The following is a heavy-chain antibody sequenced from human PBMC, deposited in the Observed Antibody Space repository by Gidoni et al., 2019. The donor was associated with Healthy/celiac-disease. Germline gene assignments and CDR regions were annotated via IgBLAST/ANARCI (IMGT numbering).Heavy chain of an antibody. CDR2: IRSKADGGTT. CDR1: GFTFGDYA. Sequence: EVQLVESGGGLVQPGRSLRLSCTASGFTFGDYAMSWFRQAPGKGLEWVGFIRSKADGGTTEYAASVKGRFTISRDDSKSIAYLQMNSLKTEDTAVYYCTRETPIAAAGPPDYWGQGTLVTVSS. J-gene: IGHJ4*02. V-gene: IGHV3-49*03. D-gene: IGHD6-13*01. CDR3: TRETPIAAAGPPDY.